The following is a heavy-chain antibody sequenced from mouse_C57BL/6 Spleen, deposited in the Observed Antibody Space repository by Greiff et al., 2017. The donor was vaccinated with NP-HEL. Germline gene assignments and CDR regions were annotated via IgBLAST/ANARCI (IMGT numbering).Heavy chain of an antibody. V-gene: IGHV1-82*01. Sequence: QVQLKESGPELVKPGASVKLSCKASGYAFSSSWMNWVKQRPGKGLEWIGRIYPGDGDTNYNRKFKGKATLTADKSSSTAYMQLSSLTSEDSAVYFCAREGGLRLMDYWGQGTSVTVSS. D-gene: IGHD2-4*01. CDR3: AREGGLRLMDY. CDR1: GYAFSSSW. J-gene: IGHJ4*01. CDR2: IYPGDGDT.